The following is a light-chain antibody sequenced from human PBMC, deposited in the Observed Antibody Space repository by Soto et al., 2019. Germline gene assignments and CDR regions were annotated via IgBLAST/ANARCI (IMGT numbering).Light chain of an antibody. Sequence: EIVLTQSPGTLSFSPGERATLSCRASQSVSSSYLAWYQQKPGQAPRLLIYGASSRATRIPDRFSGSGSGTDFTLTISRLEPEDFAVYYCQQYGSSPPGITFGQGTRLEIK. CDR1: QSVSSSY. J-gene: IGKJ5*01. CDR2: GAS. CDR3: QQYGSSPPGIT. V-gene: IGKV3-20*01.